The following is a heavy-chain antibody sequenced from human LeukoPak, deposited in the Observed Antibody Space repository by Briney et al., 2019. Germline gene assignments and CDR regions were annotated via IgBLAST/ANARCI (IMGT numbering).Heavy chain of an antibody. CDR2: INPDGGGT. V-gene: IGHV1-46*01. Sequence: ASVKVSCKASEYTFAKYFIHWVRQAPGQGLEWMGVINPDGGGTTYTQKFQGRATMTRDTSTSTVYMELTSLRSEDTAVYYCARDHRDVSEGYTSGYFDYWGQGTLVTVSS. J-gene: IGHJ4*02. CDR1: EYTFAKYF. D-gene: IGHD1-1*01. CDR3: ARDHRDVSEGYTSGYFDY.